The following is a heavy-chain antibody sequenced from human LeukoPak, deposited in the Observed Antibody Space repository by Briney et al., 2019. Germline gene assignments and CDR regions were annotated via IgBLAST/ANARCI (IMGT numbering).Heavy chain of an antibody. V-gene: IGHV4-4*07. CDR2: IYPSGST. CDR1: GDSISNFY. Sequence: SETLSLTCTVSGDSISNFYWNWIRQPAGQGLEWIGRIYPSGSTNYNPSLKGRATMSVDTSKNQFSLKLNSVTAADTAVYYCARDSSFRGLSPDNYFDPWGQGTLVTVSS. D-gene: IGHD3-10*01. J-gene: IGHJ5*02. CDR3: ARDSSFRGLSPDNYFDP.